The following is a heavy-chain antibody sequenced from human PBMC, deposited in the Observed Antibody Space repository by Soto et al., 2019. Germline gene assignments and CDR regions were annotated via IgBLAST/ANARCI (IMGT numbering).Heavy chain of an antibody. CDR1: GGSISSYY. J-gene: IGHJ4*02. V-gene: IGHV4-59*08. CDR2: IYYSGST. CDR3: ARHWDSSGWKYYFDY. Sequence: QVQLQESGPGLVKPSETLSLTCTVSGGSISSYYWSWIRQPPGKGLEWIGYIYYSGSTNYNPSLQSRVTISVDTSKNQFSLKLSSVTAADTAVYYCARHWDSSGWKYYFDYWGQGTLVTVSS. D-gene: IGHD6-19*01.